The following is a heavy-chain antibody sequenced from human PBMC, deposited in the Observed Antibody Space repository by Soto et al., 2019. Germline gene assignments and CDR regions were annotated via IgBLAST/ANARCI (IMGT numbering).Heavy chain of an antibody. CDR2: LYISGST. V-gene: IGHV4-4*07. CDR3: ARMYNSGFYRSEGDYYFYGMDV. CDR1: GASIRDYH. D-gene: IGHD6-19*01. Sequence: SETLSLTCSVSGASIRDYHWSWVRQPAGKGLEWIGRLYISGSTKYNPSLKSRVTMSADTSVNQFSLTLRSVTAADTAIYYCARMYNSGFYRSEGDYYFYGMDVWGQGTTVTVSS. J-gene: IGHJ6*02.